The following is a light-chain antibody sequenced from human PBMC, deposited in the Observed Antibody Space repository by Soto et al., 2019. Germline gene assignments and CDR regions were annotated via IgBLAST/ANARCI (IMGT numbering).Light chain of an antibody. V-gene: IGKV3-20*01. Sequence: GVKVSAGTVSLSQGERANLSCRASQSVSSSYLAWYQQKPGQAPRLLIYGASSRATGIPDRFSGSGSGTDFTLTICRLEPEDFAVYYCQQYGSSLWTFGQGTKLDIK. CDR2: GAS. CDR1: QSVSSSY. CDR3: QQYGSSLWT. J-gene: IGKJ1*01.